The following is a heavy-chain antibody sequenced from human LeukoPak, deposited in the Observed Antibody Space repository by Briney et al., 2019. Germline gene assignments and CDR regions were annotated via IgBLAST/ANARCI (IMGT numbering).Heavy chain of an antibody. D-gene: IGHD3-22*01. CDR2: ISSSSSYI. V-gene: IGHV3-21*01. CDR1: GFTFSSYS. CDR3: ARENDNSGTTGAGMDV. Sequence: PGGSLRLSCAASGFTFSSYSMNWVRQAPGKGLEWVSSISSSSSYIYYADSVKGRFTISRDNAKNSLYLQMNSLRAEDTAVYYCARENDNSGTTGAGMDVWGQGTTVTVSS. J-gene: IGHJ6*02.